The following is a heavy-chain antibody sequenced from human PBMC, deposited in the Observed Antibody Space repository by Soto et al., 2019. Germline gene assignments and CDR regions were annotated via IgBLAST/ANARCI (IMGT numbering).Heavy chain of an antibody. CDR3: VAELYSGGGCCSFDF. Sequence: ASVKVSCKASGYTFTGYYMHWVRQAPGQGLEWMGWINPNSGRTNYAREVQERVTISRDTSTSTAYMELSGLRSEDTATYYCVAELYSGGGCCSFDFWGQGTMVTVTS. CDR1: GYTFTGYY. D-gene: IGHD1-26*01. CDR2: INPNSGRT. V-gene: IGHV1-2*02. J-gene: IGHJ3*01.